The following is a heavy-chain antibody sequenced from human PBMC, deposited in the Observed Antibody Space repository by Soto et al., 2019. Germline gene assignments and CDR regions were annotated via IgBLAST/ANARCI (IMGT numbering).Heavy chain of an antibody. V-gene: IGHV1-18*01. Sequence: QVPLVQSGAEVKKPGASVKVSCKASGYTFTSYGISWVRQAPGQGLEWMGWISAYNGKTNYAQKLQGRVTMTTDTSKSPAYMELRSLRSDDTAVYYCARTPPPAGDGYQDGGWFDPWGQGTLVTVSS. CDR1: GYTFTSYG. J-gene: IGHJ5*02. CDR2: ISAYNGKT. CDR3: ARTPPPAGDGYQDGGWFDP. D-gene: IGHD5-12*01.